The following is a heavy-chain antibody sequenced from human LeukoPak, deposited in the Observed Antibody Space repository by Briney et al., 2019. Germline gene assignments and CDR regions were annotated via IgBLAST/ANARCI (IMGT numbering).Heavy chain of an antibody. CDR1: GGSISSSSYY. D-gene: IGHD5-24*01. CDR2: IYYSGST. CDR3: ARVRRDGYNSPDY. V-gene: IGHV4-61*01. J-gene: IGHJ4*02. Sequence: TSETLSLTCTVSGGSISSSSYYWSWIRQPPGKGLECIGYIYYSGSTYYNPSLKSRVTISVDTSKNQFSLKPSSVTAADTAVYYCARVRRDGYNSPDYWGQGTLVPVSS.